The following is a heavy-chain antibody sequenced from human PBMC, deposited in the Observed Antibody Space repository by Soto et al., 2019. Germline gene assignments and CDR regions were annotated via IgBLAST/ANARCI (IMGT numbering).Heavy chain of an antibody. CDR1: GFTVSRNY. V-gene: IGHV3-53*01. CDR2: ISSDGRT. CDR3: ASGYNLLDF. J-gene: IGHJ5*01. Sequence: EVQVVESGGGFIQPGGSLRLFCAASGFTVSRNYMTWVRQDPGKGLEWVSVISSDGRTYYTDSVKGRFTMSRANSTNTVYLQMNSLRADDTAVYYCASGYNLLDFWGQGTLVTVSS.